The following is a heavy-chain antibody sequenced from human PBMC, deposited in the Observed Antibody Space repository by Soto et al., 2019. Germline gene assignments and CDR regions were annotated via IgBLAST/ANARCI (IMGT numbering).Heavy chain of an antibody. V-gene: IGHV1-18*04. J-gene: IGHJ5*02. CDR3: ARVVGGIPVAGSWNWFDL. D-gene: IGHD6-19*01. CDR2: ISTYNGNT. CDR1: GYTFTSYA. Sequence: ASVKVSCKASGYTFTSYALSWVRHAPGQGLEWMGWISTYNGNTNHAQNLQGRVNMTTDISTNTAYMELRSLRSDDTAVYYCARVVGGIPVAGSWNWFDLWRQGTLVTVSS.